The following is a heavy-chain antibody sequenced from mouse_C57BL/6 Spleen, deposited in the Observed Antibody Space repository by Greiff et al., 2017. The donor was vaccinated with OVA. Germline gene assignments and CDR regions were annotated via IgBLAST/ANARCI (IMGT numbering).Heavy chain of an antibody. CDR2: IDPSDSYT. J-gene: IGHJ3*01. V-gene: IGHV1-69*01. CDR3: ARRTTVVAPVAY. CDR1: GYTFTSYW. D-gene: IGHD1-1*01. Sequence: QVQLQQPGAELVMPGASVKLSCKASGYTFTSYWMHWVKQRPGQGLEWIGEIDPSDSYTNYNQKFKGKSTLTVDKSSSTAYMQLSSLTSEDSAVYYCARRTTVVAPVAYWGQGTLGTVSA.